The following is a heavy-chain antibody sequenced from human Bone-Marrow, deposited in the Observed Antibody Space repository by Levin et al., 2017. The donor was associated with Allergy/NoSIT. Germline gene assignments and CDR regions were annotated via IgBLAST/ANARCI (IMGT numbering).Heavy chain of an antibody. CDR3: ARDSTGYCSDTSCSRYFDN. J-gene: IGHJ4*02. CDR2: INPSGGGT. CDR1: EYTFINYY. D-gene: IGHD2-2*03. Sequence: ASVKVSCKASEYTFINYYMHWVRQAPGQGLEWMGIINPSGGGTTYAQKFKGRLTMTRDTSTSTVYMELSSLRSEDTAVYYCARDSTGYCSDTSCSRYFDNWGQGTLVTVSS. V-gene: IGHV1-46*03.